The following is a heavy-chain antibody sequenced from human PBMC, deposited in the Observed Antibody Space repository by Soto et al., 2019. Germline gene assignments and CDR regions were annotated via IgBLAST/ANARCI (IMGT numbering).Heavy chain of an antibody. CDR3: ATETQGNDYGDYDSYFQH. CDR2: INPSGGST. CDR1: GYSFTSYY. D-gene: IGHD4-17*01. J-gene: IGHJ1*01. Sequence: ASVKVSCKASGYSFTSYYMHWVRQAPGQGLEWMGIINPSGGSTSYAQKFQGRVTMTRDTSTSTVYMELSSLRSEDTAVYYCATETQGNDYGDYDSYFQHWGQGTLVTVSS. V-gene: IGHV1-46*03.